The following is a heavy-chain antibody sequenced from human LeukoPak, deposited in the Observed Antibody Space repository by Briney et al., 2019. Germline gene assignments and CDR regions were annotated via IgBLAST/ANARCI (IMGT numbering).Heavy chain of an antibody. CDR2: IIPIFGTA. V-gene: IGHV1-69*13. J-gene: IGHJ4*02. CDR1: GGTFSSYA. D-gene: IGHD2-2*01. CDR3: ARALPAAMGTGYFDY. Sequence: SVKVSCKASGGTFSSYAISWVGQAPGQGLEWMGGIIPIFGTANYAQKFQGRVTITADESTSTAYMELSSLRSEDTAVYYCARALPAAMGTGYFDYWGQGTLVTVSS.